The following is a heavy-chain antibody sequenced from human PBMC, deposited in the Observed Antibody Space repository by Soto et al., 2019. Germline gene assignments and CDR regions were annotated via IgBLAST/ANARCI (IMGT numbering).Heavy chain of an antibody. J-gene: IGHJ4*02. V-gene: IGHV3-30-3*01. CDR2: ISYDGSNK. CDR1: GFTFSSYA. Sequence: GGSLRLSCAASGFTFSSYAMHWVRQAPGKGLEWVAVISYDGSNKYYADSVKGRFTISRDNSKNTLYLQMNSLRAEDTAVYYCARDQRWLQSGSWYYWGQGTLVTVSS. D-gene: IGHD1-26*01. CDR3: ARDQRWLQSGSWYY.